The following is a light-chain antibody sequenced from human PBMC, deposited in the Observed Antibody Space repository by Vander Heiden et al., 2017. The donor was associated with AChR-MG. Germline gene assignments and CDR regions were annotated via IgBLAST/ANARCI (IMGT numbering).Light chain of an antibody. CDR3: AAWDDSLNGPNWV. CDR2: SNN. CDR1: SSNIGSNT. V-gene: IGLV1-44*01. Sequence: QSVLTQPPPASGTPGQRVTIPCSGSSSNIGSNTVNWYQQLPGTAPKLLIYSNNQRPSGVPDRFSGSKSGTSASLAISGLQSEDEADYYCAAWDDSLNGPNWVFGGGTKLTVL. J-gene: IGLJ3*02.